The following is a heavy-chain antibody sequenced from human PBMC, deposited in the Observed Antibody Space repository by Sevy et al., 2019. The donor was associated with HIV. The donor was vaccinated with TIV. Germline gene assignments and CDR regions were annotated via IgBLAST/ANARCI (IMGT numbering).Heavy chain of an antibody. CDR1: GFTVSSNY. Sequence: GGSLRLSCAASGFTVSSNYMSWVRQAPGKGLEWVSVIYSGGSTYYADSVKGRFTISRDNSKNTLYLQMNSLRAEDTAVYYCARGHILTGYYRGGAFDIWGQGTMVTVSS. J-gene: IGHJ3*02. V-gene: IGHV3-53*01. D-gene: IGHD3-9*01. CDR2: IYSGGST. CDR3: ARGHILTGYYRGGAFDI.